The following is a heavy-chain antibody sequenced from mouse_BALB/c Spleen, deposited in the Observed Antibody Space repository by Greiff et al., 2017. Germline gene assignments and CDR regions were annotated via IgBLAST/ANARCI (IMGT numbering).Heavy chain of an antibody. CDR2: IYPGSGNT. V-gene: IGHV1-63*01. CDR1: GYTFTSYW. D-gene: IGHD3-3*01. CDR3: ARGRDGSAWFAY. Sequence: QVQLQQSGAELAKPGASVKMSCKASGYTFTSYWLGWVKQRPGHGLEWIGDIYPGSGNTYYNEKFKGKATLTADKSSSTAYMQLSSLTSEDSAVYFCARGRDGSAWFAYWGQGTLVTVSA. J-gene: IGHJ3*01.